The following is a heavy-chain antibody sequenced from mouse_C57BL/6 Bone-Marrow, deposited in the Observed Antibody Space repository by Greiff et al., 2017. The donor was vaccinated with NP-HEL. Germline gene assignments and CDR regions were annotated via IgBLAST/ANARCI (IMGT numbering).Heavy chain of an antibody. Sequence: QVQLQQSGAELVKPGASVKMSCKASGYTFTTYPIAWVKQNHGKSLEWIGNFHPYNDDTEYNEKFKNKATLTVEKSSSTVYLELSRLTSDDSSVYYCARVGNYWYYFDYWGQGTTLTVSS. CDR1: GYTFTTYP. V-gene: IGHV1-47*01. J-gene: IGHJ2*01. CDR2: FHPYNDDT. CDR3: ARVGNYWYYFDY. D-gene: IGHD2-1*01.